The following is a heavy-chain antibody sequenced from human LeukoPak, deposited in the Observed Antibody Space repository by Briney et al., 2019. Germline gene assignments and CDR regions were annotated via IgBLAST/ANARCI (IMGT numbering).Heavy chain of an antibody. D-gene: IGHD6-19*01. J-gene: IGHJ4*02. V-gene: IGHV4-59*08. CDR3: ARQKKGAVAGFDY. Sequence: PSETLSLTCTVSGGSISSYYWSWIRQPPGKGLEWIGYIYYSGSTNYNPSLKSRVTISVDTSKNQFSLKLSSVTAADTAVYYCARQKKGAVAGFDYWGQGTLVTVSS. CDR2: IYYSGST. CDR1: GGSISSYY.